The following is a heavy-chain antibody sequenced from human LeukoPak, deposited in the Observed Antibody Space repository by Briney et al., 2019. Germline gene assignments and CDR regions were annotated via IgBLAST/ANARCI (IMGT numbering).Heavy chain of an antibody. CDR1: GFTFSNYG. V-gene: IGHV3-30*18. CDR2: ISYDGSNK. D-gene: IGHD3-10*01. Sequence: QSGGSLRLSCAASGFTFSNYGMHWVRQAPGKGLEWVALISYDGSNKYYADSVKGRLTISRDNSKNTLYLQMISLRAEDTAVYYCANYGSVSYFAYWGQGTLVTVSS. CDR3: ANYGSVSYFAY. J-gene: IGHJ4*02.